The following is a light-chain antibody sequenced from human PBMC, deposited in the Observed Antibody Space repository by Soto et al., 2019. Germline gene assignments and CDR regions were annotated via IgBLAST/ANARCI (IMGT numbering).Light chain of an antibody. J-gene: IGKJ5*01. CDR2: GAS. CDR1: QSVSSNY. V-gene: IGKV3-20*01. Sequence: EIVLTQSPGTLSLSPGERATLSCRASQSVSSNYFAWYQQKPGQAPRLLIYGASRRATGIPDRFSGSASGTDFTLTISRLEPEDFAVYFCQQYSDLPMTFGQGTRLEIK. CDR3: QQYSDLPMT.